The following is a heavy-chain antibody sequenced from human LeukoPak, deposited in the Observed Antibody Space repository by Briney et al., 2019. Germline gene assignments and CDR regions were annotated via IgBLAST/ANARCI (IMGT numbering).Heavy chain of an antibody. Sequence: GESLKISCKGSGFTFSSYWIGWVRQMPGKGLEWMGIIYPGDSDTRYSPSFQGQVTISADRSISTAYLQWSSLKASDSAMYYCARLSISAMTMIVMHMRRNWYFDLWGRGTLVTVSS. J-gene: IGHJ2*01. CDR3: ARLSISAMTMIVMHMRRNWYFDL. CDR1: GFTFSSYW. D-gene: IGHD3-22*01. V-gene: IGHV5-51*01. CDR2: IYPGDSDT.